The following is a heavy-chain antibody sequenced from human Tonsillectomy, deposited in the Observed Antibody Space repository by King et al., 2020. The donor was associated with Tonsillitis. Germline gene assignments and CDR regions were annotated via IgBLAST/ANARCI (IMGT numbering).Heavy chain of an antibody. D-gene: IGHD6-19*01. V-gene: IGHV1-18*04. Sequence: VQLVESGAEMKKPGASVKVSCTASAYTFTSYGLSWVRQAPGQGLEWMGWISGYNGNTEYAQKLQGRLTMTTDRSTSTAYMELRSLRSDDTAVYYCANVSVCELPARSVAGGAFDIWGQGTMVTVSS. J-gene: IGHJ3*02. CDR3: ANVSVCELPARSVAGGAFDI. CDR1: AYTFTSYG. CDR2: ISGYNGNT.